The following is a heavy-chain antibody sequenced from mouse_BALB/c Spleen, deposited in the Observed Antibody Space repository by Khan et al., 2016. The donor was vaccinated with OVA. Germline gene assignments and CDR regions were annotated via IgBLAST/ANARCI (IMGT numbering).Heavy chain of an antibody. J-gene: IGHJ3*01. D-gene: IGHD2-4*01. V-gene: IGHV2-9*02. CDR1: GFSLTSYG. Sequence: VQLQESGPGLVAPSQCLSITCTVSGFSLTSYGVHWVRQPPGKGLEWLGVIWAGGSTNYNSALMSRLSISKDNSKSQVFLNMNSLQTDDTAMYYCARGPATMITGDLFAYWGQESLVTVSA. CDR3: ARGPATMITGDLFAY. CDR2: IWAGGST.